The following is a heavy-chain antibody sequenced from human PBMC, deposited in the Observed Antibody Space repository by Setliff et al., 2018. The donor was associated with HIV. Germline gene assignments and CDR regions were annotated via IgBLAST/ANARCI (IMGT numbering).Heavy chain of an antibody. Sequence: PSETLSLTCTVSGGPISDYYWSWIRQPAGKGLEWIGRVYTSGSTNYNPSLKSRVTMSLDTSKNQVSLKLTSVTAADTAVYYCASHIAVGPLGYFDYWGQGTPVTVSS. J-gene: IGHJ4*02. V-gene: IGHV4-4*07. D-gene: IGHD6-19*01. CDR2: VYTSGST. CDR1: GGPISDYY. CDR3: ASHIAVGPLGYFDY.